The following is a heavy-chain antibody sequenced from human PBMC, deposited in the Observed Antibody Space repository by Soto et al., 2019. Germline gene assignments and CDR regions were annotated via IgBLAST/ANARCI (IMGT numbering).Heavy chain of an antibody. CDR2: IYYSGNT. CDR3: ARVCGGDCHYGMDV. Sequence: QVQLQESGPGLVKPSQTLSLTCTVSGGSISSGGYYWSWIRQHPGKGLEWIGYIYYSGNTYYNPSLKSRLTISVDPSKNQFSLKLSSVTAADTAVYYCARVCGGDCHYGMDVWGQGTTVTVSS. J-gene: IGHJ6*02. D-gene: IGHD2-21*02. V-gene: IGHV4-31*03. CDR1: GGSISSGGYY.